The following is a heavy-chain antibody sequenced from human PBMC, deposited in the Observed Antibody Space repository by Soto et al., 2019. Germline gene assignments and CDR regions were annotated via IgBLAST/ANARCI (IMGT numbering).Heavy chain of an antibody. Sequence: SGGSLRLSCAISGFSVSSICLSWVRQAPGKGLEWVSVHYSGGSTYYADSVQGRFTISRDKSNNTLYLQMRRVRAEDTAVYFCARHRHPRGTVGATSPLDPWGQGTQVTVSS. D-gene: IGHD1-26*01. J-gene: IGHJ5*02. CDR3: ARHRHPRGTVGATSPLDP. CDR2: HYSGGST. V-gene: IGHV3-53*01. CDR1: GFSVSSIC.